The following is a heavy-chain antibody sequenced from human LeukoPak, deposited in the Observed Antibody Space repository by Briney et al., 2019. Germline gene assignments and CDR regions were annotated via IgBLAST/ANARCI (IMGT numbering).Heavy chain of an antibody. J-gene: IGHJ6*02. D-gene: IGHD2-2*01. Sequence: ASVKVSCKASGYTFTSYYMHWVRQAPGQGLEWMGIIDLSGGSTSYAQKFQGRVTMTRDTSTSTVYMELSSLRSEDTAVYYCASSYCSSTSCHDYYYYGMDVWGQGTTVTVSS. V-gene: IGHV1-46*01. CDR1: GYTFTSYY. CDR3: ASSYCSSTSCHDYYYYGMDV. CDR2: IDLSGGST.